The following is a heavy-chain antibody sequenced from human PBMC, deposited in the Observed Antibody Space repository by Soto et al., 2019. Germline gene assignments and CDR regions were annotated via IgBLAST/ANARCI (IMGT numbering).Heavy chain of an antibody. CDR3: ARDAGRGMMGYYYYGMDV. CDR1: GGSISSGGYY. J-gene: IGHJ6*02. D-gene: IGHD3-16*01. CDR2: IYYSGST. Sequence: SETLSLTCTVSGGSISSGGYYWSWIRQHPRKGLEWIGYIYYSGSTYYDPSLKSRVTISVDTSKNQFSLKLSSVTAADTAVYYCARDAGRGMMGYYYYGMDVWGQGTTVTVSS. V-gene: IGHV4-31*03.